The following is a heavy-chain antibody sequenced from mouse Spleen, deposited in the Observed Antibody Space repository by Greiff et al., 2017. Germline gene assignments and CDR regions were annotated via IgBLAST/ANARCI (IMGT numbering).Heavy chain of an antibody. D-gene: IGHD2-14*01. CDR1: GFNIKDTY. Sequence: VQLKESGAELVKPGASVKLSCTASGFNIKDTYMHWVKQRPEQGLEWIGRIDPANGNTKYDPKFQGKATITADTSSNTAYLQLSSLTSEDTAVYYCARGRYDDVWFAYWGQGTLVTVSA. J-gene: IGHJ3*01. CDR2: IDPANGNT. V-gene: IGHV14-3*02. CDR3: ARGRYDDVWFAY.